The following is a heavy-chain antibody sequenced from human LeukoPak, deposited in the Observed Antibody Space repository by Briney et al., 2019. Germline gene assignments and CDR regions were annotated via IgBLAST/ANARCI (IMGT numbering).Heavy chain of an antibody. CDR2: ISYDGSNK. V-gene: IGHV3-30*04. Sequence: AGGSLRLSCAASGFTFSSYAMHWVRQAPGKWLEWVAVISYDGSNKYYADSVKGRFTISRDNSKNTLYLQMNSLRAEDTAVYYCARDQDYGGSGEEGYWGQGTLVTVSS. CDR1: GFTFSSYA. D-gene: IGHD4-23*01. CDR3: ARDQDYGGSGEEGY. J-gene: IGHJ4*02.